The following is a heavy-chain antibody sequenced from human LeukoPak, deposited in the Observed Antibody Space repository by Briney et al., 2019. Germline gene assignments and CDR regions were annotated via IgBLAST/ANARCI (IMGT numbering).Heavy chain of an antibody. V-gene: IGHV5-51*01. CDR1: GYTFNNYW. J-gene: IGHJ4*02. CDR3: ARRTDSGGIDY. Sequence: GESLKISCKGSGYTFNNYWIAWVRQMPGKGLEWMGIIHPGDSDTRYSPSFQGQVTISADKSISTAYLQWSSLKASDTAIYYCARRTDSGGIDYWGQGTLVTVSS. D-gene: IGHD3-10*01. CDR2: IHPGDSDT.